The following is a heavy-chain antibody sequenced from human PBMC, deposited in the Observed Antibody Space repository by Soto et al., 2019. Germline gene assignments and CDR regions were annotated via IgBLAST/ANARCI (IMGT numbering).Heavy chain of an antibody. V-gene: IGHV3-23*01. CDR2: ISGSGGST. Sequence: GGSLRLSCAASGITFSTYAMSWVRQAPGKGLEWVSAISGSGGSTYYADSMKGRFTISRDNSKSTLYLQMNSLRAEDTALYYCAKDHWGSYSGQGTLVTVSS. CDR1: GITFSTYA. D-gene: IGHD3-16*01. J-gene: IGHJ4*02. CDR3: AKDHWGSY.